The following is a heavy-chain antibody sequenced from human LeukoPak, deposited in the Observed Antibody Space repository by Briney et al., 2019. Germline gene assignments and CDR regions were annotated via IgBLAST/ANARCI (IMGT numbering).Heavy chain of an antibody. D-gene: IGHD2-2*01. CDR1: GFTFSSYA. J-gene: IGHJ4*02. Sequence: EGSLRLSCAASGFTFSSYAMHWVRQAPGKGLEWVAVISYDGSNKYYADSVKGRFTISRDNSKNTLYLQMNSLRAEDTAVYYCASLSTSSGQQFDYWGQGTLVTVSS. CDR3: ASLSTSSGQQFDY. CDR2: ISYDGSNK. V-gene: IGHV3-30*04.